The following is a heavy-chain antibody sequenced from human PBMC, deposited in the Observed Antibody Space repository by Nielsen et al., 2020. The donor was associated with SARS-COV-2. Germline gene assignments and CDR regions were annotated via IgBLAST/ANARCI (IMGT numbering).Heavy chain of an antibody. CDR1: GFSFSNFG. Sequence: ERSLRLSCVASGFSFSNFGTHWVRQAPGKGLEWVAVISFDGTNKYYADSVKGRFTISRDNSKNTLFLQMDSLRAEDTAVYYCATSMIVVWWYFDLWGRGTLVTVSS. CDR2: ISFDGTNK. D-gene: IGHD3-22*01. CDR3: ATSMIVVWWYFDL. J-gene: IGHJ2*01. V-gene: IGHV3-30*03.